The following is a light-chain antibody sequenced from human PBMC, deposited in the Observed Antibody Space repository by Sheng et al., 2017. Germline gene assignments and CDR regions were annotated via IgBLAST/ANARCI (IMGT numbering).Light chain of an antibody. CDR3: QQYGSSPPYT. CDR2: GAS. V-gene: IGKV3-20*01. Sequence: EIVLTQSPGTLSLSPGERATLSCRASPSLSSTYLAWYQQKPGQAPRLLIYGASSRATDIPDRFSGSGSGTDFTLTISRLEPEDFAVYYCQQYGSSPPYTFGQGTKLEI. CDR1: PSLSSTY. J-gene: IGKJ2*01.